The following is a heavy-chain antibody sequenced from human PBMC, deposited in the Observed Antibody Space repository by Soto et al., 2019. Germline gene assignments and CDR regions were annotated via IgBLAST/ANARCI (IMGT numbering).Heavy chain of an antibody. Sequence: EASVKVSCKASGYTFTSYAMHWVRQAPGQRLEWMGWINAGNGNTKYSQKFQGRVTITRDTSASTAYMELSSLRSEDTAVYYCARGPFTVTTHYYYYYYMDAWGKGTTVTVSS. D-gene: IGHD4-4*01. CDR3: ARGPFTVTTHYYYYYYMDA. CDR1: GYTFTSYA. CDR2: INAGNGNT. J-gene: IGHJ6*03. V-gene: IGHV1-3*01.